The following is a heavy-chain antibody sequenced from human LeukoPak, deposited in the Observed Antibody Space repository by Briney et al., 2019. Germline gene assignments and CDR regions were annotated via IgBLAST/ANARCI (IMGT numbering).Heavy chain of an antibody. CDR2: IYYSGST. Sequence: SETLSLTCTVSGGSISSYYWSWIRQPPGKGLEWIGYIYYSGSTNYNPSLKSRVTISVKTSKNQFSLKLSSVTAADTAVYYCARGDILTGYYAYFDYWGQGTPVTVSS. D-gene: IGHD3-9*01. CDR3: ARGDILTGYYAYFDY. CDR1: GGSISSYY. V-gene: IGHV4-59*01. J-gene: IGHJ4*02.